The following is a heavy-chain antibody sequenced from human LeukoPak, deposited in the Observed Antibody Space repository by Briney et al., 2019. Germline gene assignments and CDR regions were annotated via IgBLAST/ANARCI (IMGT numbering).Heavy chain of an antibody. V-gene: IGHV4-61*02. CDR2: IYTSGST. CDR1: GGSISSGSYY. D-gene: IGHD3-22*01. CDR3: ARGSYYYDSSGYYP. J-gene: IGHJ5*02. Sequence: SETLSLTCTVSGGSISSGSYYWSWIRQPAGKGLEWIGRIYTSGSTNYDPSLKSRVTISVDTSKNQFSLKLSSVTAADTAVYYCARGSYYYDSSGYYPRGQGTLVTVSS.